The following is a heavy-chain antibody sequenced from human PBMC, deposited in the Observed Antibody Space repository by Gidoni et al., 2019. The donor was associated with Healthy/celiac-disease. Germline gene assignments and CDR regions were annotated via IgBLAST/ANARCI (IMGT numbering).Heavy chain of an antibody. V-gene: IGHV3-30-3*01. Sequence: QVQLVESGGGVVQPGRSLRLSCAASGFTFSSYAMHWVRQAPGKGLEWVAVISYDGSNKYYADSVKGRFTISRDNSKNTLYLQMNSLRAEDTAVYYCARVRSSGLIDYWGQGTLVTVSS. D-gene: IGHD6-19*01. CDR1: GFTFSSYA. CDR2: ISYDGSNK. CDR3: ARVRSSGLIDY. J-gene: IGHJ4*02.